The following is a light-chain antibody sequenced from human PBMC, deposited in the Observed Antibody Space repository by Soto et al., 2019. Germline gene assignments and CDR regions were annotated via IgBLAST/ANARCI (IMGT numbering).Light chain of an antibody. V-gene: IGLV2-14*01. J-gene: IGLJ2*01. CDR3: SSYTSSSTLV. CDR1: SSDVGDYNY. CDR2: EVS. Sequence: QSVLTQPASVSGSPGQSITISCTGTSSDVGDYNYVSWYQQHPGKAPKLMIYEVSNRPSGISNRFSGSKSGNTASLTLSGLQAEDEADYYCSSYTSSSTLVFGGGTKVTV.